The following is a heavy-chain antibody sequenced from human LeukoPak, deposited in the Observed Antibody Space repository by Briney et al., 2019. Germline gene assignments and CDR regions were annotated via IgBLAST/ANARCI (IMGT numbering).Heavy chain of an antibody. CDR2: INHSGST. CDR1: GEPFNGYY. Sequence: SETLSLTCAVYGEPFNGYYWNWIRQSPGKGLEWIGEINHSGSTNYNPSLKSRVTISVDTSKNQFSLKLNSVTAADTAVYYCARVGIAAAGTDLDYFDYWGQGTLVTVSS. D-gene: IGHD6-13*01. V-gene: IGHV4-34*01. J-gene: IGHJ4*02. CDR3: ARVGIAAAGTDLDYFDY.